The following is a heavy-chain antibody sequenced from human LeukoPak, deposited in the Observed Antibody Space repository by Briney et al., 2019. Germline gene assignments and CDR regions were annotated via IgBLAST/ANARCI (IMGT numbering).Heavy chain of an antibody. Sequence: GGSLRLSCAASGFTVSSYCMHWVRQAPGKGLVWVSRIYSDGSSTSYAAPVKGRITRYEDSVKGRFTISRDNAKNTRYLQMSRLRAEDTAVYYCARSAGDRSFVDYWGQGTLVTVSS. J-gene: IGHJ4*02. CDR1: GFTVSSYC. V-gene: IGHV3-74*01. CDR2: IYSDGSST. CDR3: ARSAGDRSFVDY. D-gene: IGHD7-27*01.